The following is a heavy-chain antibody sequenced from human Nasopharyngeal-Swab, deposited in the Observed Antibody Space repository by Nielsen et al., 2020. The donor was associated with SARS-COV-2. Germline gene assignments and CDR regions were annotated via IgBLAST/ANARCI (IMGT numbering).Heavy chain of an antibody. V-gene: IGHV3-23*01. CDR1: GFTFSSYA. CDR2: IRGSGGST. Sequence: GESLNISCASSGFTFSSYAMSWVRQAPGKGMEWVSAIRGSGGSTYYADSVKGRFTISRDNPKITLYLQMNSLRAEDTAVYYCAKAPRGITMSYFQHWGQGTLVTVSS. CDR3: AKAPRGITMSYFQH. J-gene: IGHJ1*01. D-gene: IGHD3-10*02.